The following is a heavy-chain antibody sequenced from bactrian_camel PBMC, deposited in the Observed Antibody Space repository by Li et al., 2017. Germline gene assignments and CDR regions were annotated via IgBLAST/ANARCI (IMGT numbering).Heavy chain of an antibody. CDR1: GLVYPFWS. V-gene: IGHV3S61*01. Sequence: HVQLVESGGGSVQAGGSLTLSCAASGLVYPFWSMAWFRQAPGKEREGVARIDSRGTTEYVDSVKGRFTVFKGNAGKTLYLQMNSLRPEGTAMYYYAAVAEGRTVEGGVSLWTLFESGYWGQGTQVTVS. J-gene: IGHJ4*01. D-gene: IGHD3*01. CDR3: AAVAEGRTVEGGVSLWTLFESGY. CDR2: IDSRGTT.